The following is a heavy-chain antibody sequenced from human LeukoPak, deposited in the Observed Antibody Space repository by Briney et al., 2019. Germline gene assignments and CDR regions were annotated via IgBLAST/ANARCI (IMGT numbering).Heavy chain of an antibody. CDR3: VRDLDLGGYSSFEY. V-gene: IGHV3-74*01. J-gene: IGHJ4*02. D-gene: IGHD4-23*01. CDR1: GFTFSSYYR. CDR2: IKSDGSSS. Sequence: PGGSLRLSCAASGFTFSSYYRMHWVRQGPGKGLVWVSRIKSDGSSSTYADSVKGRFTISRDNAKNSLYLQMNTLRAEDTAVYYCVRDLDLGGYSSFEYWGQGTLVTVSS.